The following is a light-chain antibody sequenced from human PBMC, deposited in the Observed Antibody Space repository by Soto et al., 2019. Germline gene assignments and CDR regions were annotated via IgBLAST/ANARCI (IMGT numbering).Light chain of an antibody. CDR1: QSISSW. CDR2: GAS. CDR3: QQYSSSSPT. J-gene: IGKJ2*01. Sequence: DLQMTQSPSTLSASVGDRVIITCRASQSISSWLAWYQQKPGKAPKLLIYGASSLESGVPSRFSGSXSXTEFTLTIDSLQPDDFATYYCQQYSSSSPTFGQGTKLEIK. V-gene: IGKV1-5*01.